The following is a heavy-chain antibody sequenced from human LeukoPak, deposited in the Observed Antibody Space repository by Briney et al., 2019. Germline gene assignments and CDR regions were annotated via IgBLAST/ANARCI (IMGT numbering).Heavy chain of an antibody. CDR1: GGSISSSNYY. CDR3: ARHRRDHDFWSGSNPTDYYYYMDV. Sequence: PSETLYLTCTVSGGSISSSNYYWGWIRPPPGNGLEWIGTIYYSGPTYYNPSLKSRVTIFVDTSQNQFSLKLSSVTAADTAVYYCARHRRDHDFWSGSNPTDYYYYMDVWGKGTSVTVSS. J-gene: IGHJ6*03. CDR2: IYYSGPT. D-gene: IGHD3-3*01. V-gene: IGHV4-39*01.